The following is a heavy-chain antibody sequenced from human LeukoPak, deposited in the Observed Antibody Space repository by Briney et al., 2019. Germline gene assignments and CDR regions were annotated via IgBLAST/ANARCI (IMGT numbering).Heavy chain of an antibody. V-gene: IGHV4-59*01. CDR1: GGSITSFY. D-gene: IGHD6-13*01. Sequence: SETLSLTCTVSGGSITSFYWSWVRQPPGKGLEWIGHIYYSGSTHYNPSLKSRVTISVDTSKNQFSLKLSSMTAADTAVYYCARMGSSWSRFDYWGQGTLVTVSS. CDR2: IYYSGST. CDR3: ARMGSSWSRFDY. J-gene: IGHJ4*02.